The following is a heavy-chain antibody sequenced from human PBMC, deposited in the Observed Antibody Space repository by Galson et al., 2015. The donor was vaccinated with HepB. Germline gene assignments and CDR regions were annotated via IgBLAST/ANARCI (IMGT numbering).Heavy chain of an antibody. D-gene: IGHD3-16*01. Sequence: SVKVSCKASGGSFNKYVISWVRQAPGRGLEWMGGIIPMFGTANYAQKFQDRVKITADESTNTAYMELSSLRSEDSAVYYCARATGHSYAVHYYYYYGMDVWGQGTTVTVSS. V-gene: IGHV1-69*13. CDR1: GGSFNKYV. CDR3: ARATGHSYAVHYYYYYGMDV. J-gene: IGHJ6*02. CDR2: IIPMFGTA.